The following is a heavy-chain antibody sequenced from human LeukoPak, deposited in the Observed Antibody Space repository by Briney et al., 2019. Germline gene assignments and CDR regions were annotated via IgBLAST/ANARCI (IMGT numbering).Heavy chain of an antibody. CDR2: IYYSGST. J-gene: IGHJ4*02. Sequence: GSLRLSCAASGFTFSSYSMNWVRQPPGKGLEWIGSIYYSGSTYYNPSLKSRVTISVDTSKNQFSLKLSSVTAADTAVYYCARGYSNYPFDYWGQGTLVTVSS. D-gene: IGHD4-11*01. CDR1: GFTFSSYS. CDR3: ARGYSNYPFDY. V-gene: IGHV4-39*07.